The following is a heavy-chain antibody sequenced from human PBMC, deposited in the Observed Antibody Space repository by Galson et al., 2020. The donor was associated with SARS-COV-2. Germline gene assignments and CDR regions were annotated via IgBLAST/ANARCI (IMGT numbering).Heavy chain of an antibody. J-gene: IGHJ3*01. V-gene: IGHV4-30-2*01. CDR2: ISHTGGT. CDR1: GTSISSGSYS. D-gene: IGHD4-17*01. CDR3: ARLHYGEYAQGAFDV. Sequence: SETLSLTCAVSGTSISSGSYSWNWIRQPPGKGLEWIGYISHTGGTYYNPSLKSRVTISGDRSKNQFSLRLSSVTAADTAVYYCARLHYGEYAQGAFDVWGPGTRVTV.